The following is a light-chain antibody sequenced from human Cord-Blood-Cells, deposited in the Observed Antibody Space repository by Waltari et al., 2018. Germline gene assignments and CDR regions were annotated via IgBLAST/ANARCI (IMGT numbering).Light chain of an antibody. CDR2: GAS. J-gene: IGKJ4*01. CDR1: QSVSSSY. V-gene: IGKV3-20*01. CDR3: QQYGSSPLT. Sequence: EIVLTQSPGTLSLSPGERATISCRASQSVSSSYLAWYQQKPGQAPRLLIYGASSRATGIPDRFSGSGSGTDFTLTISRLEPEDFAAYYCQQYGSSPLTFGGGTKVEIK.